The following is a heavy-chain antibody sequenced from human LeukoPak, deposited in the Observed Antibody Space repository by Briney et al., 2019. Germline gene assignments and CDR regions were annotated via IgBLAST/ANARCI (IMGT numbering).Heavy chain of an antibody. J-gene: IGHJ5*02. CDR1: GFTFSSDS. V-gene: IGHV3-66*02. D-gene: IGHD3-22*01. CDR2: IYSGGNT. CDR3: AAWVVVTTTGWFDP. Sequence: GGSLRLSCAASGFTFSSDSMTWVRRAPGKGLEWVSVIYSGGNTYYSDSVKGRFTISRDNSKNTLYLQMNSLRPEDTAMYYCAAWVVVTTTGWFDPWGQGTLVTVSS.